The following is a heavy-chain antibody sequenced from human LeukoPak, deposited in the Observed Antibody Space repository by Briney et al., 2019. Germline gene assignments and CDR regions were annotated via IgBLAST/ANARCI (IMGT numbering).Heavy chain of an antibody. CDR1: GFTFSNYS. D-gene: IGHD3-10*01. V-gene: IGHV3-64*01. J-gene: IGHJ4*02. CDR3: ARGITMVRGVITAFGY. Sequence: GGSLRLSCAASGFTFSNYSIHWVRQAPGKGLEYVSGISSNGGSTFYANSVKGRFTISRDNSKNTLYLQMNSLRAEDTAVYYCARGITMVRGVITAFGYWGQGTLVTVSS. CDR2: ISSNGGST.